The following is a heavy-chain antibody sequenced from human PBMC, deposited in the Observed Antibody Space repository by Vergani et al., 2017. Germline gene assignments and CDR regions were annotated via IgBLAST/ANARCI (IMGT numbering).Heavy chain of an antibody. CDR2: INHSGST. V-gene: IGHV4-34*01. Sequence: QVQLQQWGAGLLKPSETLSLTCAVYGGSFSGYYWSWIRQPPGKGLEWIGEINHSGSTNYNPSLKSRVTISVDTSKNQFSLKLSSVTAADTAVYYCAREGGKMDFWSRWSPYYGMDVWGQGTTVTVSS. D-gene: IGHD3-3*01. CDR1: GGSFSGYY. CDR3: AREGGKMDFWSRWSPYYGMDV. J-gene: IGHJ6*02.